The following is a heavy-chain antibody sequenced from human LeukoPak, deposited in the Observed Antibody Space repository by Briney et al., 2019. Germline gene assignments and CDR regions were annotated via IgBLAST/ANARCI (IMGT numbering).Heavy chain of an antibody. J-gene: IGHJ6*01. Sequence: GGSLRLSCAASGFTFSSYSMNWVRQAPGKGLEWVAVTWYDGRNNYYAASVKGRFTISRDDSKTAVYLLMNSLRAEDTAVYYCAREVAPLYFHYGMDVWGEGTTVTVSS. V-gene: IGHV3-33*08. CDR1: GFTFSSYS. CDR2: TWYDGRNN. CDR3: AREVAPLYFHYGMDV. D-gene: IGHD2-21*01.